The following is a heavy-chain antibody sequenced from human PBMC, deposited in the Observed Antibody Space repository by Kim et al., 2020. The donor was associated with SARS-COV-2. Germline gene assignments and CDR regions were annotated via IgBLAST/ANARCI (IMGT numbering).Heavy chain of an antibody. Sequence: SETLSLTCAVYGGSFSGYYWSWIRQPPGKGLEWIGEINHSGSTNYNPSLKSRVTISVDTSKNQFSLKLSSVTAADTAVYYCARGLGIAARALGYWGQGTLVTVSS. CDR2: INHSGST. CDR3: ARGLGIAARALGY. CDR1: GGSFSGYY. D-gene: IGHD6-6*01. V-gene: IGHV4-34*01. J-gene: IGHJ4*02.